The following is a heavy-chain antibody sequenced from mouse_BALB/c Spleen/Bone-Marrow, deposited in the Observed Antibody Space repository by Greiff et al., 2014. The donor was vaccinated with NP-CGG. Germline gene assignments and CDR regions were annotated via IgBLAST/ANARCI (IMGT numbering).Heavy chain of an antibody. CDR2: IWSGGST. CDR3: ARNHRGYYFDY. Sequence: QVQLKESGPGLVQPSQSLSITCTVSGFSLTTYGVHWVRQSPGKGLEWLGVIWSGGSTDYNAAFISRLSISKDNSKSQVFFKMNSLQANDTAIYYCARNHRGYYFDYWGQGTTLAVSS. CDR1: GFSLTTYG. D-gene: IGHD3-1*01. J-gene: IGHJ2*01. V-gene: IGHV2-2*02.